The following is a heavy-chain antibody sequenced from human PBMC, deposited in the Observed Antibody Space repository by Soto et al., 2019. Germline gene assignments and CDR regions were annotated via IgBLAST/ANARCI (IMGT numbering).Heavy chain of an antibody. Sequence: ASVKVSCKASGYTFTSYGISWVRQAPGQWLEGMGLISAYNGNTNYAQKLQGRVTMTTDTSTSTAYMELRSLRSDDTAVYYCARANSGSDFDYWGQGTLVTVSS. CDR2: ISAYNGNT. D-gene: IGHD3-22*01. J-gene: IGHJ4*02. V-gene: IGHV1-18*01. CDR1: GYTFTSYG. CDR3: ARANSGSDFDY.